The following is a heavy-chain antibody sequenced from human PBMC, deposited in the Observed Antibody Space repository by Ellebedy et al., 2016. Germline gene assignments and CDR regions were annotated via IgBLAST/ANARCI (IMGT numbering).Heavy chain of an antibody. CDR2: IRSSSSTK. V-gene: IGHV3-48*04. J-gene: IGHJ6*03. CDR1: GFTFSSYS. D-gene: IGHD2-15*01. CDR3: AREEDIVVGVITTGNYCMDV. Sequence: GGSLRLSCAGSGFTFSSYSMNWVRQAPGKGLEWVSYIRSSSSTKYYADSVKGRFTISRDNAKNSLYLQMNSLRAEDTAVYYCAREEDIVVGVITTGNYCMDVWGKGTTVAVSS.